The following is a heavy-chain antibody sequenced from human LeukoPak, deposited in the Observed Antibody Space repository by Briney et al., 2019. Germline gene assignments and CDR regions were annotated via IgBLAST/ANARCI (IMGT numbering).Heavy chain of an antibody. Sequence: SETLSLTCSVSGGSVSSRTYYWGWIRQPPGKGPEWVGSVYYSGSTYYNPLFKSRAGTSVDMSKNQFALNLTSVTAADTAVYYCVRHGATADTDYYFDNWGQGTLVTVTS. J-gene: IGHJ4*02. CDR3: VRHGATADTDYYFDN. D-gene: IGHD1-26*01. CDR1: GGSVSSRTYY. V-gene: IGHV4-39*01. CDR2: VYYSGST.